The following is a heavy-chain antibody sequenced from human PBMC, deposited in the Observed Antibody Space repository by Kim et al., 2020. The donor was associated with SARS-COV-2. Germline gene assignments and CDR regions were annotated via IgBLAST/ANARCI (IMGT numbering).Heavy chain of an antibody. J-gene: IGHJ3*02. Sequence: SETLSLTCTVSGGSISSSSYYWGWIRQPPGKGLEWIGSIYYSGSTYYNPSLKSRVTISVDTSKNQFSLKLSSVTAADTAVYYCARHVRIYSSGYLDAFDIWGQGTMVTVSS. D-gene: IGHD3-22*01. CDR1: GGSISSSSYY. CDR2: IYYSGST. CDR3: ARHVRIYSSGYLDAFDI. V-gene: IGHV4-39*01.